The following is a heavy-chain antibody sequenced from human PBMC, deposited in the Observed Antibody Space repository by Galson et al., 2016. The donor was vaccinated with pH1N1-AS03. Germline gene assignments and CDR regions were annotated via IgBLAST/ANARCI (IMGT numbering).Heavy chain of an antibody. CDR3: TRDFDAPHGK. D-gene: IGHD3-9*01. Sequence: SLRLSCAASGFTFSATWIHWIRQGPGKGLVWVSRISPDGSIVGYADPVKGRFTVSRDNDKNTVYLQMNSLTADDTAVYYCTRDFDAPHGKWGQGTLVTVSS. V-gene: IGHV3-74*01. CDR2: ISPDGSIV. J-gene: IGHJ4*02. CDR1: GFTFSATW.